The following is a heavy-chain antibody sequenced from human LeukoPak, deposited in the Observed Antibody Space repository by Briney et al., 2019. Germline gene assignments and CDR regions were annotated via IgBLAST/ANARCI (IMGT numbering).Heavy chain of an antibody. V-gene: IGHV4-59*11. CDR2: VYYRGST. D-gene: IGHD1-26*01. CDR3: ARRWATTDYYNVLEP. Sequence: SETLSLTCTVSGDSISSHFWTWIRQPPGKGLEFIGYVYYRGSTYYNTSLKSRVTISVDTSKNQFSLNLNSVTTADTAVYYCARRWATTDYYNVLEPWGQGTLVAVSS. J-gene: IGHJ5*02. CDR1: GDSISSHF.